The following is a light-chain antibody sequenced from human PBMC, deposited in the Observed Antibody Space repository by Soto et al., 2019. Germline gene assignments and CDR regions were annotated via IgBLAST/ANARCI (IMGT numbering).Light chain of an antibody. CDR2: GAS. Sequence: EIVMTQSPATLSVSPGERATLSCRASQSVSSNLAWYQQKPGQAPRLLIYGASTRATGIPARFSGSGSGTELTLTISSLQSEDCAVYYCQHYNSWPRTFGQGTKVEIK. V-gene: IGKV3-15*01. CDR3: QHYNSWPRT. J-gene: IGKJ1*01. CDR1: QSVSSN.